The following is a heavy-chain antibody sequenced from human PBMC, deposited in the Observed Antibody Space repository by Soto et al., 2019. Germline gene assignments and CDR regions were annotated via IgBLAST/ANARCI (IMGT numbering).Heavy chain of an antibody. V-gene: IGHV3-15*07. Sequence: EVQLVESGGGLVKPGGSLRLSCAASGFTFTNARMNWVRQAPGKGLEWVGRIKNKADGGTPDYATPVKGRFTISRDDSKTKLDLEMNNLKAEDTAVYYCMDLARGGSWDYWGQGPLVTVSS. J-gene: IGHJ4*02. D-gene: IGHD2-15*01. CDR1: GFTFTNAR. CDR3: MDLARGGSWDY. CDR2: IKNKADGGTP.